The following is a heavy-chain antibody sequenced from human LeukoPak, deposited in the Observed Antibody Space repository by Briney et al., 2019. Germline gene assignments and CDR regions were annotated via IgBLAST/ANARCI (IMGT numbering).Heavy chain of an antibody. J-gene: IGHJ6*02. CDR1: GGSISSGGYY. V-gene: IGHV4-31*03. D-gene: IGHD3-10*01. Sequence: SETLSPTCTVSGGSISSGGYYWSWIRQHPGKGLEWIGYIYYSGSTYYNPSLKSRVTISVDTSKNQFSLKLSSVTAADTAVYYCARVRRPSFGFYGMDVWGQGTTVTVSS. CDR3: ARVRRPSFGFYGMDV. CDR2: IYYSGST.